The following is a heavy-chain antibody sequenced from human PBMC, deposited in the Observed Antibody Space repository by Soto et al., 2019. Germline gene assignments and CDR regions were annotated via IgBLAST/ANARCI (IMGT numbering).Heavy chain of an antibody. CDR1: SGSITSVNSY. J-gene: IGHJ4*02. Sequence: PSETLSLTCTVSSGSITSVNSYWGWIRQFPGKGLEWIGYIYYSGSSYYNPSLKGRVTISEDTSKKQFSLKLNSVTAADTAVYYCARGSSGWSSIRLDDWGQGTLVTVSS. CDR2: IYYSGSS. V-gene: IGHV4-31*03. CDR3: ARGSSGWSSIRLDD. D-gene: IGHD6-19*01.